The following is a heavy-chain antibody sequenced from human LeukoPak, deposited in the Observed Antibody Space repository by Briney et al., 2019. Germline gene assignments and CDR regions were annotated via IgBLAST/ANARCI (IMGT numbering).Heavy chain of an antibody. V-gene: IGHV3-30-3*01. Sequence: GGSLRLSCAASGFTFSTFAIHWVRQAPGKGLDWVAVISYDGNNEYYADSVKGRFTISRDNSKNTLYLQMNSLRAEDTAVYYCTKDRSGTVRGSFGMDVWGQGTTVTVSS. J-gene: IGHJ6*02. D-gene: IGHD3-10*01. CDR3: TKDRSGTVRGSFGMDV. CDR2: ISYDGNNE. CDR1: GFTFSTFA.